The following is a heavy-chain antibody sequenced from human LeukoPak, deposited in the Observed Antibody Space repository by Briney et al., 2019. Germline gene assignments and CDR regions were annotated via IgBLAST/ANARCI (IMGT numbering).Heavy chain of an antibody. CDR1: GFIFSTYG. D-gene: IGHD5-18*01. J-gene: IGHJ4*02. CDR2: IWYDGSNK. CDR3: AKDRDTAMEIDY. V-gene: IGHV3-33*06. Sequence: PGGSLRLSCAASGFIFSTYGMHWVRQAPGKGLEWVAVIWYDGSNKYYADSVKGLFTISRDNSKNTLYLQMNSLRAEDTAVYYCAKDRDTAMEIDYWGQGTLVTVSS.